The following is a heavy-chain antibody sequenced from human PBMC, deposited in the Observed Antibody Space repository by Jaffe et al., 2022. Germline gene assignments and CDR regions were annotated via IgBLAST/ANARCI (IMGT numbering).Heavy chain of an antibody. CDR1: GGSISSGSYY. Sequence: QVQLQESGPGLVKPSQTLSLTCTVSGGSISSGSYYWSWIRQPAGKGLEWIGRIYTSGSTNYNPSLKSRVTISVDTSKNQFSLKLSSVTAADTAVYYCARELSPLYYDSSGYYDYFDYWGQGTLVTVSS. J-gene: IGHJ4*02. CDR3: ARELSPLYYDSSGYYDYFDY. D-gene: IGHD3-22*01. CDR2: IYTSGST. V-gene: IGHV4-61*02.